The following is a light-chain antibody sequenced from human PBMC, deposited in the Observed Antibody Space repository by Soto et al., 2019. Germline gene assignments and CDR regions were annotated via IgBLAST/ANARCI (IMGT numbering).Light chain of an antibody. V-gene: IGKV3D-15*01. CDR1: QSVGSK. CDR2: DAS. CDR3: QQYGDWPGS. Sequence: EIVMTQSPPTLSVSPGERATLSCRASQSVGSKLAWYQRRPGQAPRLLIYDASNRATGIPARFSGSGSGTEFSLTISSLQSEDFAVSSGQQYGDWPGSFGGGTKVEIK. J-gene: IGKJ4*01.